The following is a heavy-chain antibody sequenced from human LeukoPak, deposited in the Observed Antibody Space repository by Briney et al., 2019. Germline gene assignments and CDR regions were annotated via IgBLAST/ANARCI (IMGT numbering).Heavy chain of an antibody. Sequence: SQTLSLTCTVSGGSISSGGYYWSWIRQHPGKGLEWIGYIYYSGSTYYNPSLKSRVTISVDTSKNQFSLKLSSVTAADTAVYYCARRANIPMVRGVIEYYFDYWGQGTLVTVSS. J-gene: IGHJ4*02. CDR2: IYYSGST. CDR3: ARRANIPMVRGVIEYYFDY. V-gene: IGHV4-31*03. CDR1: GGSISSGGYY. D-gene: IGHD3-10*01.